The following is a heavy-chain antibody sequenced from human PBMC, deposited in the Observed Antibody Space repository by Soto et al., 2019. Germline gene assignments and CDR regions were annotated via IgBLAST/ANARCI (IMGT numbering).Heavy chain of an antibody. CDR1: GGSISSGGYY. CDR2: IYYSGST. J-gene: IGHJ3*02. Sequence: PSETLSLTCTVSGGSISSGGYYWRWIRQHPGKGLEWIGYIYYSGSTYYNPSLKSRVTISVDTSKNQFSLKLSSVTAADTAVYYCARVPGQWLLLGAAFDIWGQGTMVTVSS. CDR3: ARVPGQWLLLGAAFDI. D-gene: IGHD3-22*01. V-gene: IGHV4-31*03.